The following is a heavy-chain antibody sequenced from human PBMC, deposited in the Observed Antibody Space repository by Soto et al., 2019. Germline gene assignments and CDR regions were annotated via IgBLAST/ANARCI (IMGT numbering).Heavy chain of an antibody. D-gene: IGHD3-10*01. Sequence: GASVKVSCKASGFTFTSSAVQWVRQARGQRLEWIGWIVVGSGNTNCAQKFQERVTITRDMSTSTAYMELSSLRSEDTAVYYCAAGVWFGEKEFDYWGQGTLVTVSS. V-gene: IGHV1-58*01. CDR3: AAGVWFGEKEFDY. CDR2: IVVGSGNT. J-gene: IGHJ4*02. CDR1: GFTFTSSA.